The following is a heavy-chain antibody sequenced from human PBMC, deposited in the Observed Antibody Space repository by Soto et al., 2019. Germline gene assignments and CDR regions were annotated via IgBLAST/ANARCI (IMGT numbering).Heavy chain of an antibody. D-gene: IGHD7-27*01. CDR2: ISYDGSNK. J-gene: IGHJ6*02. CDR1: GFTLISYA. Sequence: QVQLVESGGGVVQPGRSLRLSCAASGFTLISYAMHWVRQAPGKGLEWVAVISYDGSNKYYADSVKGRFTISRDNSKNTLYLQMNSLRAEDTAVYYCAKDLLGPGRAYGMDVWGQGTTVTVSS. V-gene: IGHV3-30*18. CDR3: AKDLLGPGRAYGMDV.